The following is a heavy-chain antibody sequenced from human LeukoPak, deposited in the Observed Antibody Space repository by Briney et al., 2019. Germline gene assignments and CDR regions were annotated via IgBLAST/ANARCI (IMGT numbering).Heavy chain of an antibody. J-gene: IGHJ4*02. V-gene: IGHV1-46*01. CDR1: GYTFTNYY. D-gene: IGHD6-13*01. CDR3: ARVEGIAAEEGD. Sequence: GASVKVSCKASGYTFTNYYIHWVRQAPGQGLEWMGIIIPSGGSTSYAQKFQGRVTMTRDTSTSTVYMELSSLISEDTAVYYCARVEGIAAEEGDWGQGTLVTVSS. CDR2: IIPSGGST.